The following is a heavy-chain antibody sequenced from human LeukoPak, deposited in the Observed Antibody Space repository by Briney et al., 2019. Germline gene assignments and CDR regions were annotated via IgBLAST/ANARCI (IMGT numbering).Heavy chain of an antibody. CDR3: ANETLP. V-gene: IGHV3-74*01. CDR1: GFTFSSYW. Sequence: GGSLRLSCAASGFTFSSYWMHWVRQPPGKGLEWVSRISSDGSSTTYADSVKGRFTISRDNDKHTLYLQMNSLRGEDTAVYYCANETLPWGQGTLVTVSS. CDR2: ISSDGSST. J-gene: IGHJ5*02.